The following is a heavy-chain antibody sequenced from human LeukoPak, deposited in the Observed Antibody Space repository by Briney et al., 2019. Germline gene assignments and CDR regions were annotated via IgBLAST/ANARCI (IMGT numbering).Heavy chain of an antibody. J-gene: IGHJ5*02. CDR3: ARAGGYGDYVDWFDP. Sequence: SVTVSCKASGGTFSSYAISWVRQAPGQGLEWMGRIIPILGIANYAQKFQGRVTITADKSTSTAYMELSSLRSEDTAVYYCARAGGYGDYVDWFDPWGQGTLVTVSS. D-gene: IGHD4-17*01. V-gene: IGHV1-69*04. CDR1: GGTFSSYA. CDR2: IIPILGIA.